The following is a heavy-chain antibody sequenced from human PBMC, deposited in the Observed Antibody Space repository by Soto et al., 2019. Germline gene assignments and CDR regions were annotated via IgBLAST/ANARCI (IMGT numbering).Heavy chain of an antibody. CDR1: GFTFSSYA. V-gene: IGHV3-64D*06. Sequence: GGSLRLSCSASGFTFSSYAMHWVRQAPEKGLEYVSSNSTNGGSTHYADSVKGRFTISRDNSKNTQYLQMSSLRADDTAMYYCVKGEYYYDSSGYYPFDYWGQGTLVTVSS. CDR3: VKGEYYYDSSGYYPFDY. D-gene: IGHD3-22*01. J-gene: IGHJ4*02. CDR2: NSTNGGST.